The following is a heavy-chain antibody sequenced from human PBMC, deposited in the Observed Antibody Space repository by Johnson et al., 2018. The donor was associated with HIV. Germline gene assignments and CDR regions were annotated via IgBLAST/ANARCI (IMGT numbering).Heavy chain of an antibody. CDR3: ARDQGWGEAFDI. CDR2: IKQDGSER. V-gene: IGHV3-7*01. Sequence: VQLVESGGGLAQPGGSLRLSCPASGFTFSIYWMSWVRQAPGKGLEWVANIKQDGSERYYVDSVTGRFTISRDYAKNSLYLQMNSLRAEDTAVYYCARDQGWGEAFDIWGQGTMVIVSS. D-gene: IGHD3-16*01. J-gene: IGHJ3*02. CDR1: GFTFSIYW.